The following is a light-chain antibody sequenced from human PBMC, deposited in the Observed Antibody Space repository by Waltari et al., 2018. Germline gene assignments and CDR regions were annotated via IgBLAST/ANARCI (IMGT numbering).Light chain of an antibody. CDR1: QSISSY. V-gene: IGKV3-11*01. CDR3: QQRSKSFT. Sequence: EIVLKQSPATLSLSPGDSATLSCRASQSISSYLAWYQQKPGQAPRLLIYDASTRATGIPARFSSSGSVTEFTLTISSLEPEDFAIYYCQQRSKSFTFGPGTKVDMK. J-gene: IGKJ3*01. CDR2: DAS.